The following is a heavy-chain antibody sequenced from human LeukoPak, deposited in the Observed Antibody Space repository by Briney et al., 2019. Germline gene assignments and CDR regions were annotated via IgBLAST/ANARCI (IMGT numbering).Heavy chain of an antibody. CDR1: GYSFTTYW. CDR2: IYPGDSDT. Sequence: GDSLKISCKGSGYSFTTYWIGWVRQMPGKGLEWMGIIYPGDSDTRYSPSFQGQVTISADKSISTAYLQWSSLKASDTATYYCAMVNYYDSSGYNFDYWGQGTLVTVSS. CDR3: AMVNYYDSSGYNFDY. V-gene: IGHV5-51*01. D-gene: IGHD3-22*01. J-gene: IGHJ4*02.